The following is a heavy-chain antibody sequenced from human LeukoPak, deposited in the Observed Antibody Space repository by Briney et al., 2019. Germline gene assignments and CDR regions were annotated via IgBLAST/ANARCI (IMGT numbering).Heavy chain of an antibody. CDR3: ARDFSYYYDSSGSFDY. CDR2: INWNGGST. D-gene: IGHD3-22*01. Sequence: GGSLRLSCTASGFTLEDYGMSWVPRAPGKGLECVSGINWNGGSTGYGDSVRGRFTIYRDNAKNSLYLQMNSLRDEDTALYYCARDFSYYYDSSGSFDYWGQGTLVTVSS. CDR1: GFTLEDYG. V-gene: IGHV3-20*04. J-gene: IGHJ4*02.